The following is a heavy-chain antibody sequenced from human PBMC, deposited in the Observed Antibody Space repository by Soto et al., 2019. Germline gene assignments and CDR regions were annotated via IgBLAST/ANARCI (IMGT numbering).Heavy chain of an antibody. D-gene: IGHD6-13*01. Sequence: GGSLRLSCAASGFTFSDYYMSWIRQAPGKGLEWVSYISSSGSTIYYADSVKGRFTISRDNAKNSLYLQMNSLRAEDTAVYYCARAFIAAAGTNWFDPWGQGTLVTVSS. CDR2: ISSSGSTI. V-gene: IGHV3-11*01. CDR1: GFTFSDYY. J-gene: IGHJ5*02. CDR3: ARAFIAAAGTNWFDP.